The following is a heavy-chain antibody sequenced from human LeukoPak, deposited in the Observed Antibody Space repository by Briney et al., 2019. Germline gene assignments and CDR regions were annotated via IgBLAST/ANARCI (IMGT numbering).Heavy chain of an antibody. D-gene: IGHD3-22*01. CDR2: IKSDGRT. J-gene: IGHJ1*01. CDR1: GFTFSNYW. V-gene: IGHV3-74*01. Sequence: GGSLRLSCAAAGFTFSNYWMHWVRQAPGKGLVWVSRIKSDGRTNYADSVKGRFTISRDNAKNTVSLQMNGLRAEDTGVYYCARAPSEIGGYYPEYFRHWGQGTLVTVSS. CDR3: ARAPSEIGGYYPEYFRH.